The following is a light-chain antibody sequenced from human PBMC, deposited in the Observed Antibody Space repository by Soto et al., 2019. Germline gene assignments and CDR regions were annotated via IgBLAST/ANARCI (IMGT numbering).Light chain of an antibody. J-gene: IGKJ1*01. Sequence: ENVLTQSPGTLSLSPGERTTLSCRASQSIGSSYLAWYQQKPSHAARLIMYGTSSRATGIPDRFSGSGSGTDFTLTISRLEPEDFAVYYCQQFGSSGLTFGQGTKVEIK. V-gene: IGKV3-20*01. CDR1: QSIGSSY. CDR3: QQFGSSGLT. CDR2: GTS.